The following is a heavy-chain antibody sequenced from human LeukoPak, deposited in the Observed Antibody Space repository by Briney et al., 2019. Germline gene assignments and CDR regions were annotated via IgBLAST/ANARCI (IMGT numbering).Heavy chain of an antibody. V-gene: IGHV4-59*01. CDR3: ARDYRDNVWGSLAG. CDR2: IYCSGST. J-gene: IGHJ4*02. Sequence: SETLSLTCTVSGGSISSYYWSWIRQPPGKGLEWIGYIYCSGSTNYNPSLKSRVTISVDTSKNQFSLKLSSVTAADTAVYYCARDYRDNVWGSLAGWGQGTLVTVSS. D-gene: IGHD3-16*01. CDR1: GGSISSYY.